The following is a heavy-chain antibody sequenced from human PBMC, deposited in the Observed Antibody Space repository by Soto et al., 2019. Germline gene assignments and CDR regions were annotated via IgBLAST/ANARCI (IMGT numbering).Heavy chain of an antibody. D-gene: IGHD3-22*01. V-gene: IGHV4-61*01. CDR3: ARSILVVRLYDY. J-gene: IGHJ4*02. CDR2: IYYSGST. CDR1: GGSVSSGSYY. Sequence: QVQLQESGPGLVKPSETLSLTCTVSGGSVSSGSYYWSWIRQPPGKGLEWIGYIYYSGSTNYNPSLKSRVTISVDTSKNQFSLKLRSVTAADTAVYYCARSILVVRLYDYWGQGTLVTVSS.